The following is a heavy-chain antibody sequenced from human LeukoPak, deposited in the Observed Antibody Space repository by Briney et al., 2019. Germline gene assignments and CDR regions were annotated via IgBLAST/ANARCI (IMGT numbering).Heavy chain of an antibody. CDR3: ASPYPGIAAAGNSYYYGMDV. CDR1: GYTFTTYA. D-gene: IGHD6-13*01. V-gene: IGHV1-3*01. J-gene: IGHJ6*02. CDR2: INAGNGNT. Sequence: ASVKVSCKTSGYTFTTYAIHWVRQAPGQRPEWMGWINAGNGNTQFSQKFQGRVTITRDTSASTAYMELSSLRSGDTAVYYCASPYPGIAAAGNSYYYGMDVWGQGTTVTVSS.